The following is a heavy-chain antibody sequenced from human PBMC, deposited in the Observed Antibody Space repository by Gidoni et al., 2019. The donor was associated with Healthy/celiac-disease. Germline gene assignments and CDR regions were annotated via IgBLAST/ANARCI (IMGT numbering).Heavy chain of an antibody. CDR3: ARDSSEGFWYFDL. V-gene: IGHV3-53*01. CDR2: IYSGGST. CDR1: GFTVSSNY. Sequence: EVQLVESGGGLIQPGGSLRLSCSASGFTVSSNYMSWVRQAPGKGLEWVSVIYSGGSTYYADSVKGRFTISRDNSKNTLYLQMNSLRAEDTAVYYCARDSSEGFWYFDLWGRGTLVTVSS. J-gene: IGHJ2*01.